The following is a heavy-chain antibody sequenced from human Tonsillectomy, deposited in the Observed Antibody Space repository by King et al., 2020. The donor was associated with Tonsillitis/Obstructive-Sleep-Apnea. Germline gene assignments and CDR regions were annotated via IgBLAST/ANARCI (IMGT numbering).Heavy chain of an antibody. Sequence: VQLVESGGDLVQPGGSLRLSCAASGFTFSSHEMNWVRQAPGKGLEWVSYISSSGSTIYYADSVKGRFTISRDNAKNSLYLQMNSLSAEDTAVYYCAREARVYGSGTFFDYWGQGTLVTVSS. V-gene: IGHV3-48*03. CDR2: ISSSGSTI. D-gene: IGHD3-10*01. CDR1: GFTFSSHE. CDR3: AREARVYGSGTFFDY. J-gene: IGHJ4*02.